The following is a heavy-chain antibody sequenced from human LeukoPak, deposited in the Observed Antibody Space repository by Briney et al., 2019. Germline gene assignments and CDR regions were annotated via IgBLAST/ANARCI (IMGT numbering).Heavy chain of an antibody. CDR3: AKDKGLVVRAASRTPDY. CDR2: IRYDGSNK. CDR1: GFTFSCYG. J-gene: IGHJ4*02. D-gene: IGHD2-2*01. Sequence: GGSLRLSCAASGFTFSCYGMHWVRQAPGRGLEWVAFIRYDGSNKYYAESVKGRFTISRDNSKNTLYLQMNSLRAEVNAVYYYAKDKGLVVRAASRTPDYWGQGTLVTVSS. V-gene: IGHV3-30*02.